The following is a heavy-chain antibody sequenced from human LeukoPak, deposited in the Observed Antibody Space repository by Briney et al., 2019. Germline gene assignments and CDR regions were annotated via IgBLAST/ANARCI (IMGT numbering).Heavy chain of an antibody. CDR3: ARGGGSGYYYLHYYYYGMDV. Sequence: PSETLSLTCTVSGGSISSYYWSWIRQPAGKGLEWIGRIYTSGSTNYNPSLKSRVTMSVDTSKNQFSLKLSSVTAADTAVYYCARGGGSGYYYLHYYYYGMDVGGQGTTVTVSS. CDR1: GGSISSYY. V-gene: IGHV4-4*07. CDR2: IYTSGST. J-gene: IGHJ6*02. D-gene: IGHD3-22*01.